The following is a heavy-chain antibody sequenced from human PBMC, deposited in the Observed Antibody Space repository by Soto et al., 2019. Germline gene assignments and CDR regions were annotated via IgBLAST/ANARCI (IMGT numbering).Heavy chain of an antibody. CDR2: INHSGST. CDR1: GGSFSGYY. CDR3: ARGQVPGSSSWSRASYYFDY. Sequence: PSETLSLTCAVYGGSFSGYYWSWIRQPPGKGLEWIGEINHSGSTNYNPSLKSRVTISVDTSKNQFSQKLSSVTAADTAVYYCARGQVPGSSSWSRASYYFDYWGQGTLVTVSS. J-gene: IGHJ4*02. D-gene: IGHD6-13*01. V-gene: IGHV4-34*01.